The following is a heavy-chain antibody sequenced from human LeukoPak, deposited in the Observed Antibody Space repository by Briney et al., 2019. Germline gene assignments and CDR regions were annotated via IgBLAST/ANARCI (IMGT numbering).Heavy chain of an antibody. J-gene: IGHJ4*02. CDR2: IYSGGST. V-gene: IGHV3-66*02. D-gene: IGHD1-26*01. Sequence: GGSLRLSCAASGFTVSSNYMSWVRQAPGEGLEWVSVIYSGGSTYYADSVKGRFTISRDNSKNTLYLQMNSLRAEDTAVYYCARDRSGSFRFDYWGQGTLVTVSS. CDR1: GFTVSSNY. CDR3: ARDRSGSFRFDY.